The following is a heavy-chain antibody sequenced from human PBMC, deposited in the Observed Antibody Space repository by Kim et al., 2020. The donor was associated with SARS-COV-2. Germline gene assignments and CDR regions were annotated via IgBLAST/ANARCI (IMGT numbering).Heavy chain of an antibody. CDR3: ARGYQDIVVVPAAIRGPLDY. CDR2: INHSGST. CDR1: GGSFSGYY. V-gene: IGHV4-34*01. Sequence: SETLSLTCAVYGGSFSGYYWSWIRQPPGKGLEWIGEINHSGSTNYNPSLKSRVTISVDTSKNQFSLKLSSVTAADTAVYYCARGYQDIVVVPAAIRGPLDYWGQGTLVTVSS. J-gene: IGHJ4*02. D-gene: IGHD2-2*01.